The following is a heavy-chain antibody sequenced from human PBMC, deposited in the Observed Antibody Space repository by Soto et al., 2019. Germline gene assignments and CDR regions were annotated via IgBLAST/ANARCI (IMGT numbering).Heavy chain of an antibody. CDR3: ARSFYLDAFDI. V-gene: IGHV4-4*07. J-gene: IGHJ3*02. CDR2: IYASGTT. CDR1: GASIRSYS. Sequence: KTSETLSLTCNVSGASIRSYSWTWIRQPAGKGLEWIGQIYASGTTKYNPSLTSRVTMSLDTSKNQFSLILTSVTAADTAVYYCARSFYLDAFDIWGQGTTVTVS. D-gene: IGHD3-16*02.